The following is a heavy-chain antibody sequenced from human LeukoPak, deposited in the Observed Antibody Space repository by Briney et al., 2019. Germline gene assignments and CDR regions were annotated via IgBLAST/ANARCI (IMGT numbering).Heavy chain of an antibody. CDR3: ARHVDTAMVTGIDY. D-gene: IGHD5-18*01. J-gene: IGHJ4*02. V-gene: IGHV5-51*01. Sequence: GESLKISCKGSGHVFTSYWIGWVRQMPGKGLEWMGIIYPGDSDTRYSSSFQGQVTISADKSISTAYLQWSSLKASDTAMYYCARHVDTAMVTGIDYWGQGTLVTVSS. CDR2: IYPGDSDT. CDR1: GHVFTSYW.